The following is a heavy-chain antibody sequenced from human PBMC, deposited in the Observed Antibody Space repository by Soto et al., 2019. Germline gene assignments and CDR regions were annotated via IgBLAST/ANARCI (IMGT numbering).Heavy chain of an antibody. J-gene: IGHJ4*02. CDR1: GGSISSGDYY. CDR2: IYYSGST. Sequence: SETLSLTCTVSGGSISSGDYYWSWIRQHPGKGLEWIGYIYYSGSTYYNPSLKSRVTISVDTSKNQFSLQLNSVTPEDTAVYYCARESVRQQLAYYFDYWGQGTLVTVSS. V-gene: IGHV4-31*03. D-gene: IGHD6-13*01. CDR3: ARESVRQQLAYYFDY.